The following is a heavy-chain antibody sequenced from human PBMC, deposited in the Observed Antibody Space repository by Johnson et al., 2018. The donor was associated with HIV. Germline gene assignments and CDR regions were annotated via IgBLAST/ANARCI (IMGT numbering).Heavy chain of an antibody. Sequence: QVQLVVSGGGVVQPGGSLRLSCATSVFMFSNYGMHWIRQAPGKGLEWVAFIRYDGSNKYYADSVTGRFTISRDNSKNTLYLQMNRLRADDTAVYYCAKPKTGIDAFDIWGQGTMVTVSS. CDR3: AKPKTGIDAFDI. CDR1: VFMFSNYG. J-gene: IGHJ3*02. D-gene: IGHD3-10*01. CDR2: IRYDGSNK. V-gene: IGHV3-30*02.